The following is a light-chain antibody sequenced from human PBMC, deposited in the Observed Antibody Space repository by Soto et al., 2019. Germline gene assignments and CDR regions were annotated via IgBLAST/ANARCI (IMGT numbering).Light chain of an antibody. CDR2: DAS. Sequence: DIQMTQSPSSLSASVGDRVTLTCRASQGISTYLVWYQQRQGRAPKLLIYDASSLLSGVPSRFSGSGSGTDFTLTISSLQPEDFGTYYCQQSYRTPYTFGQGTKLETK. J-gene: IGKJ2*01. CDR3: QQSYRTPYT. V-gene: IGKV1-39*01. CDR1: QGISTY.